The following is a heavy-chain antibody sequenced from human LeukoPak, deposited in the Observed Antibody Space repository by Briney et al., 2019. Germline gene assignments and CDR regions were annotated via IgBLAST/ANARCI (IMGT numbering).Heavy chain of an antibody. CDR2: IIPILGIA. D-gene: IGHD3-22*01. V-gene: IGHV1-69*04. J-gene: IGHJ5*02. CDR3: ARGRYYDSSGYDWYWFDP. Sequence: GASVKVSCKASGGTFSSYAISWVRQAPGQGLEWMGRIIPILGIANYAQKFQGRVTITADKSTSTAYMELSSLRSEDTAVYYCARGRYYDSSGYDWYWFDPWGQGTLVTVSS. CDR1: GGTFSSYA.